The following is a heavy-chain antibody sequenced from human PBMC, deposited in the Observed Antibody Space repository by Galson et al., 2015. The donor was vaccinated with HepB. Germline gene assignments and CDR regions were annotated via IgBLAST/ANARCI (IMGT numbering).Heavy chain of an antibody. Sequence: SVKVSCKASGYTFTSYAMHWVRQAPGQRLEWMGWINAGNGNTKYSQKFQGRVTITRDTTASTAYMELSSLRSEDTAVYYCARVVLLWFGELGPGGMDVWGQGTTFTVSS. CDR2: INAGNGNT. D-gene: IGHD3-10*01. J-gene: IGHJ6*02. V-gene: IGHV1-3*01. CDR3: ARVVLLWFGELGPGGMDV. CDR1: GYTFTSYA.